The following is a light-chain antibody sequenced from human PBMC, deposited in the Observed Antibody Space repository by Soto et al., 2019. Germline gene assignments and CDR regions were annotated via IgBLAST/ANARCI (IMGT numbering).Light chain of an antibody. J-gene: IGKJ2*02. Sequence: DIQMTQSPSSLSASIGDRVTITCRAGQSISNYLHWYQQKPGKAPKLLIFGASTLQSGVPSRFSGNGSGTDFPLTISSLQPEDFAAYYCQQSYNIPRTFGQGTKLEIK. CDR2: GAS. CDR1: QSISNY. CDR3: QQSYNIPRT. V-gene: IGKV1-39*01.